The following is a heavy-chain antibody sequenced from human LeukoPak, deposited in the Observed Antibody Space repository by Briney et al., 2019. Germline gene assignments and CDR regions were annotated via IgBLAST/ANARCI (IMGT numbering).Heavy chain of an antibody. D-gene: IGHD4-17*01. Sequence: KAGGSLRLSCAASGFTFSDYYMSWIRQAPGKGLEWVSYISSSSSYTNYADSVEGRFTISRDNAKNSLFLQMNSLRAEDTAVYYCARMGDHKYGDYSWFDPWGQGTLVTVSS. CDR3: ARMGDHKYGDYSWFDP. J-gene: IGHJ5*02. CDR2: ISSSSSYT. CDR1: GFTFSDYY. V-gene: IGHV3-11*03.